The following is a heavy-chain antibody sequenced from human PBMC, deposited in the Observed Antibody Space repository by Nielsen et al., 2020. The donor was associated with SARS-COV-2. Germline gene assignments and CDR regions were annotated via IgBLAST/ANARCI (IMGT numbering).Heavy chain of an antibody. CDR1: GFTFSSYA. J-gene: IGHJ3*02. CDR2: ISGSGGST. D-gene: IGHD5-12*01. Sequence: GGSLRLSCAASGFTFSSYAMRWVRQAPGKGLVWVSAISGSGGSTYYADSVKGRFTISRDNSKNTLFLQMNSLRAEDTAVYYCAKQYSDNYYDAFDIWGQGTMVTVSS. CDR3: AKQYSDNYYDAFDI. V-gene: IGHV3-23*01.